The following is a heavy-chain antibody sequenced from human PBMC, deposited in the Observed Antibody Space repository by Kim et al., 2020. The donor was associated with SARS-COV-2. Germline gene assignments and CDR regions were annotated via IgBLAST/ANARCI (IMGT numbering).Heavy chain of an antibody. D-gene: IGHD6-13*01. CDR2: ISYDGSNK. J-gene: IGHJ6*02. V-gene: IGHV3-30*18. CDR1: GFTFSTYG. Sequence: GGSLRLSCAASGFTFSTYGMHWVRQAPGKGLVWVALISYDGSNKYYADSMKGRFTISRDNSKHTLYLQMNSLRAEDTAVYYFAKDGGYSSSPSGMDVWGQGTTVTVSS. CDR3: AKDGGYSSSPSGMDV.